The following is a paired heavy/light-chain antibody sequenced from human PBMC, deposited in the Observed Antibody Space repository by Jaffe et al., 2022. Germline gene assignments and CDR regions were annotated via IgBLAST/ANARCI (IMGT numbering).Heavy chain of an antibody. CDR3: ARVRVPAIVGAFDL. D-gene: IGHD2-2*01. V-gene: IGHV4-61*02. CDR2: IHTSGST. Sequence: QVQLQESGPGLVKPSQTLSLTCTVSGDSISSAGSYWSWIRQPAGKGLEYIGRIHTSGSTDYSPSLKSRVIMSVDTSKNQFSLKLTSVTAADTAVYYCARVRVPAIVGAFDLWGQGTMVTVSS. CDR1: GDSISSAGSY. J-gene: IGHJ3*01.
Light chain of an antibody. Sequence: DIVMTQSPLSLPVTPGEPASISCRSSQSLLHIHGNTYLDWYLQKPGQSPQVLIYLGSNRASGVPDRFSGSGSGTDFTLKISRVEAEDVGVYYCGQALQTPYTFGQGTKLEI. CDR1: QSLLHIHGNTY. V-gene: IGKV2-28*01. CDR2: LGS. CDR3: GQALQTPYT. J-gene: IGKJ2*01.